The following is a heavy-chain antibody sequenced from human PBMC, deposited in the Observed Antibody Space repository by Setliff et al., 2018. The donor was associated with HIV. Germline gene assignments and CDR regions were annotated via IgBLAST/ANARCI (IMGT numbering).Heavy chain of an antibody. J-gene: IGHJ6*03. Sequence: SVKVSCKASRSTFNSHTIDWVRQAPGQGLDWMGRIIPILGVANYAQRFQGKVTITADKSTSTAYMELTSLRFDDTAMYYCVRGVQSPPHYSYYYMDVWGEGAMVTVS. D-gene: IGHD3-3*01. CDR2: IIPILGVA. CDR3: VRGVQSPPHYSYYYMDV. CDR1: RSTFNSHT. V-gene: IGHV1-69*02.